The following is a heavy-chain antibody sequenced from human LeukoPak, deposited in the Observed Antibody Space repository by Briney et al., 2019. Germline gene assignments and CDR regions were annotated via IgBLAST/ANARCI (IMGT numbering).Heavy chain of an antibody. Sequence: PGGSLRLSCAASGFTFSSYSMNWVRQAPGKGLEWVALISYDGNNKYYAKFVEGRFTLSRDNSKNTLFLQLNSLSLEDTAVYYCAKDRPHYSGNSGYYPDFWGQGTQVIVSS. J-gene: IGHJ4*02. CDR2: ISYDGNNK. V-gene: IGHV3-30*18. D-gene: IGHD3-22*01. CDR1: GFTFSSYS. CDR3: AKDRPHYSGNSGYYPDF.